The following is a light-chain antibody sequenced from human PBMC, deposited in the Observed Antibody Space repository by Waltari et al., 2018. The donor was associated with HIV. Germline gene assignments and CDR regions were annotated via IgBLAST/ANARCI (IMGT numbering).Light chain of an antibody. CDR1: SSDFGFDNY. CDR2: SVS. V-gene: IGLV2-14*03. CDR3: TSYTTSDTLR. J-gene: IGLJ3*02. Sequence: LTQPASVSGSPGQSVTISCTGTSSDFGFDNYVSWYQQYPGKAPTLIIYSVSSRPSGVSDRFSDTKSGNTAPLTISGLQNEDEADYFCTSYTTSDTLRFGGGTKVTVL.